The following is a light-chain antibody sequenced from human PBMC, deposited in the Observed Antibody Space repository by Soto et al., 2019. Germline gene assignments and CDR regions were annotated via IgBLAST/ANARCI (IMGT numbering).Light chain of an antibody. CDR1: QSVSSN. V-gene: IGKV3-15*01. CDR2: AAS. J-gene: IGKJ1*01. CDR3: QQYDNWWT. Sequence: EIVMTQSPATLSVSPGERVTLSCRASQSVSSNLAWYQQKPGQAPRLLIYAASTRATGIPARFSGSGSGTEFTLAISSLQSEDFAVYYCQQYDNWWTFGLGTRVDI.